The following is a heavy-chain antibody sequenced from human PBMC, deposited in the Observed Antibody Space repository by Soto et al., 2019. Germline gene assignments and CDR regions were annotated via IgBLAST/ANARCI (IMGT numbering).Heavy chain of an antibody. J-gene: IGHJ4*02. Sequence: SMPLSVACPIWNVSIRSSCCYWASVRQPPGKGLEWIGSIYYSGSTYYNPSLKSRVTISVDTSKNQFSLKLSSVTAADTAVYYCAKLALVAAGSFDYWGQGTLVTVS. CDR1: NVSIRSSCCY. CDR3: AKLALVAAGSFDY. CDR2: IYYSGST. D-gene: IGHD6-13*01. V-gene: IGHV4-39*01.